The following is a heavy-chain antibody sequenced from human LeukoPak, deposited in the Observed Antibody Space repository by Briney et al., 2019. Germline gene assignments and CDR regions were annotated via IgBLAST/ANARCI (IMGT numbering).Heavy chain of an antibody. J-gene: IGHJ4*02. CDR3: AKGDYGDYGGNFDY. V-gene: IGHV3-9*01. D-gene: IGHD4-17*01. Sequence: GGSLRLSCAASGFTFDDYAMHWVRQAPGKGLEWVSGISWNSGSIGYADSVKGRFTISRDNAKNSLYLQMNSLRAEDTALYYCAKGDYGDYGGNFDYWGQGTLVTVSS. CDR1: GFTFDDYA. CDR2: ISWNSGSI.